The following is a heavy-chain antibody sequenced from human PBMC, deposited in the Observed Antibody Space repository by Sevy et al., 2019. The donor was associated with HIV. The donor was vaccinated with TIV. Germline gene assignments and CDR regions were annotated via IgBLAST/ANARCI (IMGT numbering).Heavy chain of an antibody. CDR1: GGSINSDN. CDR3: ARRNDFDI. CDR2: VYYTGGT. J-gene: IGHJ3*02. Sequence: SETLSLTCTVSGGSINSDNWNWIRQPPGKGLEWIGYVYYTGGTNYNPSLKNRVTISVDRTKNQFSLKLTSVTAAVTAVYYCARRNDFDIWGQGTMVTVSS. V-gene: IGHV4-59*08.